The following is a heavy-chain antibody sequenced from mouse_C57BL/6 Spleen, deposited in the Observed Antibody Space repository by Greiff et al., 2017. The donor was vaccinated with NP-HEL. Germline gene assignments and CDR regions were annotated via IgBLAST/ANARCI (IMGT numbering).Heavy chain of an antibody. CDR1: GYSFTGYF. CDR3: ARSPNYYGSSLDY. V-gene: IGHV1-20*01. D-gene: IGHD1-1*01. J-gene: IGHJ2*01. Sequence: EVKLQESGPELVKPGDSVKISCKASGYSFTGYFMNWVMQSHGKSLEWIGRINPYNGDTFYNQKFKGKATLTVDKSSSTAHMELRSLTSEDSAVYYCARSPNYYGSSLDYWGQGTTLTVSS. CDR2: INPYNGDT.